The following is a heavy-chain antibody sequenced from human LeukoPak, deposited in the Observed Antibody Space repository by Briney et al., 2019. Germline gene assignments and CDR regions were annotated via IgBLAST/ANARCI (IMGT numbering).Heavy chain of an antibody. CDR2: ISYDGSNK. D-gene: IGHD1-26*01. Sequence: GGSLRLSCAASGLTFSSYSMNWVRQAPGKGLEWVAVISYDGSNKYYADSVKGRFTISRDNSKNTLYLQMNSLRAEDTAVYYCAKGWGVGATMNYWGQGTLVTVSS. J-gene: IGHJ4*02. CDR3: AKGWGVGATMNY. V-gene: IGHV3-30*18. CDR1: GLTFSSYS.